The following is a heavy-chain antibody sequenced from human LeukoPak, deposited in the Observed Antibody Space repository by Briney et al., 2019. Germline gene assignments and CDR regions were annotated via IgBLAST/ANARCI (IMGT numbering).Heavy chain of an antibody. J-gene: IGHJ4*02. D-gene: IGHD6-13*01. CDR2: MDPNSGNT. V-gene: IGHV1-8*01. Sequence: ASVTVSCKASGYTFTSYDINWVRQATGQGLEWMGWMDPNSGNTGYAQKFQGRITMTRNTSISTAYMELSSLTSEDTAVYYCARIAAAGNRRLNYWGQGTLVTVSS. CDR3: ARIAAAGNRRLNY. CDR1: GYTFTSYD.